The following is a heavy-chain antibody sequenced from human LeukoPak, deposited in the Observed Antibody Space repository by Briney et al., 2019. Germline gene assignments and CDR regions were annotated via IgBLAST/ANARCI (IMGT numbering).Heavy chain of an antibody. V-gene: IGHV1-2*02. J-gene: IGHJ4*02. Sequence: GASVKVSCQASGYKFTDDYMHGVRQAPGQGLDFMGWINPDSGFTNYAQKFRGRVTMTRHTSISTAYLEVRGQTYDDTAVYDCAPTAEAYTSWWKVWGQGTLVTVSS. CDR2: INPDSGFT. CDR3: APTAEAYTSWWKV. CDR1: GYKFTDDY. D-gene: IGHD3-16*01.